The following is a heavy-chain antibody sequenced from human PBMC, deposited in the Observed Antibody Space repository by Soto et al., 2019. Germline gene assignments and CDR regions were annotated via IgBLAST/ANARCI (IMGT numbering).Heavy chain of an antibody. Sequence: QVQLVQSGAEVKKPGASVKVSCKASGYTFTGHYMYWVRQAFGQGLEWMGWINPDNGGTSYAQTFQGRVTMTTDTSTTTAYMELSRLTSDDTAVYYCAREVGKVGYSSSSCDYWGQGSLVTVST. CDR3: AREVGKVGYSSSSCDY. CDR1: GYTFTGHY. D-gene: IGHD6-6*01. V-gene: IGHV1-2*02. J-gene: IGHJ4*02. CDR2: INPDNGGT.